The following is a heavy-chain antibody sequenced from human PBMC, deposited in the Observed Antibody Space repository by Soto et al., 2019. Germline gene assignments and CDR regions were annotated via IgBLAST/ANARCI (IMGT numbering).Heavy chain of an antibody. CDR1: GFTFSSYA. D-gene: IGHD6-13*01. CDR3: ARGSRIAAEISDY. CDR2: ISYDGSNK. V-gene: IGHV3-30-3*01. J-gene: IGHJ4*02. Sequence: GGSLRLSCAASGFTFSSYAMHWVRQAPGKGLEWVAVISYDGSNKYYADSVKGRFTISRDNSKNTLYLQMNSLRAEDTAVYYCARGSRIAAEISDYWGQGTLVTVSS.